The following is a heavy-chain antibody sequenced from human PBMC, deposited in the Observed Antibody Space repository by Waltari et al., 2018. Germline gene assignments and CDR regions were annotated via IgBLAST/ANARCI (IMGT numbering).Heavy chain of an antibody. J-gene: IGHJ6*03. CDR1: GGSFSGYY. Sequence: QMQLQQWGAGLLKPSETLSLTCAVYGGSFSGYYWSWIRQPPGKGLEWIGEINHSGSTNYNPSLKSRVTISVDTSKNQFSLKLSSVTAADTAVYYCARAKGYCTNGVCSTRYYYMDVWGKGTTVTVSS. CDR3: ARAKGYCTNGVCSTRYYYMDV. CDR2: INHSGST. V-gene: IGHV4-34*01. D-gene: IGHD2-8*01.